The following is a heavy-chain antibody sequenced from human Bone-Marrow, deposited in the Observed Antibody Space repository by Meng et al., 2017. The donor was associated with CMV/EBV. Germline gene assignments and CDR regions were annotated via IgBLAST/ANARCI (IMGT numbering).Heavy chain of an antibody. D-gene: IGHD3-16*01. Sequence: GGSLRLSCAASGFTFSNYWMNWVRQAPGKGLEWVANIKGDGTEKYYVDSVKGRFTISRDNAKNSLYLQMNSLRVDDTALYYCARGGLIGACDYCGQGTLVTVSS. CDR3: ARGGLIGACDY. J-gene: IGHJ4*02. CDR2: IKGDGTEK. V-gene: IGHV3-7*01. CDR1: GFTFSNYW.